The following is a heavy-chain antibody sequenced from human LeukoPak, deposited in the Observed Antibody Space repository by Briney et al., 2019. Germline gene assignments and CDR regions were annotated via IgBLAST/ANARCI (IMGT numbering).Heavy chain of an antibody. CDR2: MMPLFNTA. CDR3: ARVDRYHYYLDV. Sequence: ASVKVSCKASGGTFSSYSITWVRQAPGQGLEWMGGMMPLFNTANYAQQFQGRVTITTDESTSTAYMELSSLRFEDTAMYYCARVDRYHYYLDVWGKGTTVTVSS. CDR1: GGTFSSYS. V-gene: IGHV1-69*05. J-gene: IGHJ6*03.